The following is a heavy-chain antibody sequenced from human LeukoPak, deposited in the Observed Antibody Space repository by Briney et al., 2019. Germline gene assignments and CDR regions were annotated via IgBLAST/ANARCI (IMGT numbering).Heavy chain of an antibody. CDR2: IYYSGST. CDR3: ARSTYGREEPDY. CDR1: GGSISSSSYY. Sequence: PSETLSLTCTVSGGSISSSSYYWGWIRQPPGKGLEWIGSIYYSGSTYYNPSLKSRVTISVDTSKNQFSLKLSSVTAADTAVYYCARSTYGREEPDYWGQGTLVTVSS. J-gene: IGHJ4*02. D-gene: IGHD4-11*01. V-gene: IGHV4-39*01.